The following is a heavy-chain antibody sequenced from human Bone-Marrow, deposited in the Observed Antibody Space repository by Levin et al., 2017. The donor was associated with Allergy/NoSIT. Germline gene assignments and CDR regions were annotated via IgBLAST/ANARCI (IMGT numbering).Heavy chain of an antibody. J-gene: IGHJ4*02. V-gene: IGHV3-48*02. Sequence: LSLTCAASGFTFSNYNMNWVRQAPGKGLEWVSYISSSSSTIYYADSVKGRFTISRDNAKSSLYLQMNSLRDEDTAVYYCARRHDYGDYWGQGTLVTVSS. CDR1: GFTFSNYN. CDR2: ISSSSSTI. CDR3: ARRHDYGDY.